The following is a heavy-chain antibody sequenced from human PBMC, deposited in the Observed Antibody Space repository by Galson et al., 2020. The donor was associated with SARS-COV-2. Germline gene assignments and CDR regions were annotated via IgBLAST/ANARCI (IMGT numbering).Heavy chain of an antibody. V-gene: IGHV4-61*02. D-gene: IGHD3-3*01. CDR3: ARGNSPCVTIFGVLTGTCVMDV. CDR1: GASTSSGSYY. CDR2: IYKSGNT. J-gene: IGHJ6*02. Sequence: SEPLSLTCTVSGASTSSGSYYWSWIRQPAGKGLEWIGRIYKSGNTNYNPSLWSQVTISVDTTKNQFSLKLTSVTAADTAVYYCARGNSPCVTIFGVLTGTCVMDVWGQGTTVTVSS.